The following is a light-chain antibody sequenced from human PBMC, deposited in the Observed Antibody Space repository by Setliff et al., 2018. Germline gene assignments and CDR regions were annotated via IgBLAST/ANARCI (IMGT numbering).Light chain of an antibody. CDR3: GTWDSSLSAGV. CDR2: VND. CDR1: SSNIGNNY. J-gene: IGLJ2*01. V-gene: IGLV1-51*01. Sequence: QSVLTQPPSVSAAPGQKVTISCSGSSSNIGNNYVSWYQQLPGTAPKLIIYVNDGRPSGIPDRFSGSKSGTSATLGIAGLQTGDEADYYCGTWDSSLSAGVFGGGTKGTVL.